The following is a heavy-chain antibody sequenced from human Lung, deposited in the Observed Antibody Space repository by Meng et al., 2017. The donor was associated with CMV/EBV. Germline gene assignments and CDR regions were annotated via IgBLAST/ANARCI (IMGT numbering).Heavy chain of an antibody. Sequence: GGSLRLXXAASGFTFSRYTMNWVRQAPGKGPEWVSSISSGSSYIYYADSVKGRFTISRDNAKNSLYLQMNSLRAEDTAVYYCARDLRGYSGYDYPYYYYGMDVWGQGTTVXVSS. CDR1: GFTFSRYT. CDR3: ARDLRGYSGYDYPYYYYGMDV. CDR2: ISSGSSYI. D-gene: IGHD5-12*01. V-gene: IGHV3-21*01. J-gene: IGHJ6*02.